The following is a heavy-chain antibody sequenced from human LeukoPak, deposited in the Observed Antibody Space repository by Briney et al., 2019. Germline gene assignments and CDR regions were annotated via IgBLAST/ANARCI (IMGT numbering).Heavy chain of an antibody. Sequence: GRSLRLSCAASGFTFSSYAMHWVRQAPGKGLEWVAVISYDGSNKYYADSVKGRFTISRDNSKNTLYLQMNSLRAEDTAVYYCARDQVGRMVGGRYWGQGTLVTVSS. V-gene: IGHV3-30-3*01. J-gene: IGHJ4*02. D-gene: IGHD2-15*01. CDR1: GFTFSSYA. CDR3: ARDQVGRMVGGRY. CDR2: ISYDGSNK.